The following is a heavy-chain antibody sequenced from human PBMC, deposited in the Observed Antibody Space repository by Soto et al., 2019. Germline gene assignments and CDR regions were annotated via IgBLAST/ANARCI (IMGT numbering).Heavy chain of an antibody. D-gene: IGHD7-27*01. CDR3: ARDNRGPNWGDWYFDL. V-gene: IGHV4-59*01. Sequence: QVQLQESGPGLVKPSETLSLTCTVSGGSISSYYWSWIRQPPGKGLEWIGYIYYSGSTNYNPSLKSRVTRSVDTSKNQFSLKLSSVTAADTAVYYCARDNRGPNWGDWYFDLWGRGTLVTVSS. CDR2: IYYSGST. J-gene: IGHJ2*01. CDR1: GGSISSYY.